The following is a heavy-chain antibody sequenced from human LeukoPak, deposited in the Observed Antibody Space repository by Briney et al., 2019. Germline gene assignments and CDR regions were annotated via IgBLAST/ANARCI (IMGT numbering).Heavy chain of an antibody. CDR1: GFTFSSYN. Sequence: PGGSLRLSCAASGFTFSSYNMNWVRQAPGKGLEWVSYISSSSSSSSSTIYYADSVKGRFTISRDNAKNSLSLQMNSLRAEDTAVYYCARARNNYDSSGFSALDYWGQGTLVTVSS. D-gene: IGHD3-22*01. V-gene: IGHV3-48*01. CDR2: ISSSSSSSSSTI. J-gene: IGHJ4*02. CDR3: ARARNNYDSSGFSALDY.